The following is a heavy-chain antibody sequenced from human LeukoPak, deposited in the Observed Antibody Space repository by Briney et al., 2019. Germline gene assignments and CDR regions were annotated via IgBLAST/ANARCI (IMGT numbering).Heavy chain of an antibody. V-gene: IGHV3-21*01. CDR3: ATSDDLWSGMDN. CDR2: MSSSSSYI. CDR1: GFTFSSSS. J-gene: IGHJ4*02. Sequence: GGSLRLSCAVSGFTFSSSSMNWVRQAPGKGLEWVSSMSSSSSYIYYADSVKGRFTISRDNAKNSLYLQMDSLRAEDTAVYYCATSDDLWSGMDNWGQGTLVTVSS. D-gene: IGHD3-3*01.